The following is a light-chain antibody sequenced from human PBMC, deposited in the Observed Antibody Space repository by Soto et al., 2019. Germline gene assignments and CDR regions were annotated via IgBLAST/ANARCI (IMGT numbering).Light chain of an antibody. CDR2: DTS. CDR1: QSVSIN. Sequence: EIVMTQSPATLSVSPGERATLSCRASQSVSINLAWYQQKPGQAPRLVIYDTSTRATGIPARLSGSGSGTEFTLTISSLQSEDFAIYYCHQYNSWPPWTFGQGTKV. J-gene: IGKJ1*01. V-gene: IGKV3-15*01. CDR3: HQYNSWPPWT.